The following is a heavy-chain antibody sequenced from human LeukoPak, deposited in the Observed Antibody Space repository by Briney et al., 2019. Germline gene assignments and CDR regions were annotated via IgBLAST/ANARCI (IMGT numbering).Heavy chain of an antibody. CDR1: GYSISSGYY. D-gene: IGHD6-6*01. Sequence: SETLSLTCTVSGYSISSGYYWGWIRQPPGKGLEWIGSIYHSGSTYYNPSLKSRVTISVDTSKSQFSLKLSSVTAADTAVYHCARGQSSQGYYYYYYYMDVWGKGTTVTVSS. CDR2: IYHSGST. CDR3: ARGQSSQGYYYYYYYMDV. V-gene: IGHV4-38-2*02. J-gene: IGHJ6*03.